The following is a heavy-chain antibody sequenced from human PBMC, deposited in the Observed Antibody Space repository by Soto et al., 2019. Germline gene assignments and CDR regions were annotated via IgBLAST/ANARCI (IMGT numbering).Heavy chain of an antibody. CDR1: GGSISSGGYY. CDR3: ARGSVDTVDSSGFYEY. Sequence: SETLSLTCTVSGGSISSGGYYWSWIRQHPGKGLEWIGYIYYSGSTYYNPSLKSRVTISVDTSKNQFSLKLSSVTAADTAVYYCARGSVDTVDSSGFYEYWGQGPPVTVSS. D-gene: IGHD3-22*01. CDR2: IYYSGST. V-gene: IGHV4-31*03. J-gene: IGHJ4*02.